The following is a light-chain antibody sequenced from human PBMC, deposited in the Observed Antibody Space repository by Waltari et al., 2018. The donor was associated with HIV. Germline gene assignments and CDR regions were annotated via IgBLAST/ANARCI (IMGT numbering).Light chain of an antibody. J-gene: IGLJ2*01. CDR2: SDN. Sequence: QSVLTQPPSVSGAPGQTVTISCTGSGSNIGAGYDVHWYQQFPGTAPRLLIYSDNNRPSGVPDRFCGSKSGTSASLAISGLRAEDEADYYCQSYDTSLTGWIFGGGTKLTV. CDR1: GSNIGAGYD. V-gene: IGLV1-40*01. CDR3: QSYDTSLTGWI.